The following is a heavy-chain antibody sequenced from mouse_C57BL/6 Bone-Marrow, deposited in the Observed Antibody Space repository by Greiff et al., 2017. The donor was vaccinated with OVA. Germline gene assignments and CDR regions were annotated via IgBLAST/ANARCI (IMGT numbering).Heavy chain of an antibody. Sequence: QVQLQQSGPELVKPGASVKISCKASGYAFSSSWMNWVKQRPGKGLEWIGRLYPGDGDTNYNGKFKGKATLTADKSSSTAYMQLSSLTSEDSAVYFCARPSYYGHAMDYWGQGTSVTVSS. V-gene: IGHV1-82*01. D-gene: IGHD2-10*01. CDR1: GYAFSSSW. CDR3: ARPSYYGHAMDY. CDR2: LYPGDGDT. J-gene: IGHJ4*01.